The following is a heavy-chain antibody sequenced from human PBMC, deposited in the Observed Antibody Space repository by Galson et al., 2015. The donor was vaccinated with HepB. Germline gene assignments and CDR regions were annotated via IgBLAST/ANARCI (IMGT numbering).Heavy chain of an antibody. V-gene: IGHV1-69*04. CDR1: GGTFSSYT. J-gene: IGHJ6*02. Sequence: SVKVSCKASGGTFSSYTISWVRQAPGQGLEWMGRIIPILGIANYAQKFQGRVTITADKSTSTAYMELSSLRSEDTAVYYCARENVTMVRGNGMDVWGQGTTVTVSS. CDR3: ARENVTMVRGNGMDV. CDR2: IIPILGIA. D-gene: IGHD3-10*01.